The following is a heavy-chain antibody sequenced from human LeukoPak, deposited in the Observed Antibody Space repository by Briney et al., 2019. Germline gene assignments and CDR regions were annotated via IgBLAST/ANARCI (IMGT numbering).Heavy chain of an antibody. CDR3: ARQHCSGGSCYSLDYYYYGMDV. J-gene: IGHJ6*04. CDR1: GYSFTSYW. CDR2: IDPSDSYT. Sequence: GESLKISCKGSGYSFTSYWISWVRLMPGKGLEWMGRIDPSDSYTNYSPSFQGHVTISADKSISTAYLQWSSLKASDTAMYYCARQHCSGGSCYSLDYYYYGMDVWGKGTTVTVSS. D-gene: IGHD2-15*01. V-gene: IGHV5-10-1*01.